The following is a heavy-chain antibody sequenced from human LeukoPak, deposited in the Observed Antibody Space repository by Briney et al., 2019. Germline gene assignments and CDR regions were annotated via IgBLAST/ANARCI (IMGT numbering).Heavy chain of an antibody. J-gene: IGHJ4*02. CDR2: IKQDGSEK. Sequence: GGPLKPSCAPPGFTFGVPWLNWVGRVPGKGLGGVANIKQDGSEKFYVASVKGRFTISRDNGKSSLYLQMNSLRAEDTALYYCATSYDMGWLIGYWGQGTLVTVSS. CDR3: ATSYDMGWLIGY. CDR1: GFTFGVPW. D-gene: IGHD3/OR15-3a*01. V-gene: IGHV3-7*03.